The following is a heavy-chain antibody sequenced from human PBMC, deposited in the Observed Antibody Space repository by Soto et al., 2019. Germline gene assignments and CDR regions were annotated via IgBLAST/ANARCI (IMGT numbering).Heavy chain of an antibody. V-gene: IGHV3-33*01. D-gene: IGHD6-13*01. CDR3: ARGGRAAGMDV. J-gene: IGHJ6*02. CDR2: IWYDGSNK. CDR1: GFTFSSYG. Sequence: GGSLGLSCAAYGFTFSSYGMHWVRQAPGKGLEWVAVIWYDGSNKYYADSVKGRFTISRDNSKNTLYLQMNSLRAEDTAVYYCARGGRAAGMDVWGQGTTVTVSS.